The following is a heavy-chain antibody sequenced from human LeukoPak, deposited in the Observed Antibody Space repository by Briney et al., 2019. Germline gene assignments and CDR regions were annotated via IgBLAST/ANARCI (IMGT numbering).Heavy chain of an antibody. CDR2: IIPILGIA. CDR3: ARNMGLFGMDV. V-gene: IGHV1-69*04. CDR1: GGTFSSYA. D-gene: IGHD2/OR15-2a*01. Sequence: PVKVSCKASGGTFSSYAISWVRQAPGQGLEWMGRIIPILGIANYAQKFQGRVTITADKSTSTAYMELSSLRSEDTAVYYCARNMGLFGMDVWGQGTTVTVSS. J-gene: IGHJ6*02.